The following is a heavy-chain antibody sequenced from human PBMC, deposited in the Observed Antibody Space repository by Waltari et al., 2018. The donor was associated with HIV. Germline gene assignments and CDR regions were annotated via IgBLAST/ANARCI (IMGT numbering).Heavy chain of an antibody. J-gene: IGHJ6*02. V-gene: IGHV3-30*03. Sequence: QVELVESGGGAVQPGGSLNHSCEACGLTVRTYLMSYVLQAPGKGLEGVTVIYYDGNNKKDADSGKGRINISRDNSKKTVCLQMNSLRHEDTALYYCARGGLAISPAGTRLYTGRNVWGQGTTVTVSS. CDR3: ARGGLAISPAGTRLYTGRNV. CDR1: GLTVRTYL. D-gene: IGHD6-13*01. CDR2: IYYDGNNK.